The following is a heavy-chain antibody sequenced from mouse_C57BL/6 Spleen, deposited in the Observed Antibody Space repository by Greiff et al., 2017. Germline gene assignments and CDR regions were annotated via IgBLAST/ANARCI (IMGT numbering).Heavy chain of an antibody. V-gene: IGHV2-6*01. CDR3: GTDYDYEGGAY. CDR1: GFSLTSYG. CDR2: IWGVGST. Sequence: VQRVESGPGLVAPSQSLSITCTVSGFSLTSYGVDWVRQSPGKGLEWLGVIWGVGSTNYNSALKSRLSISKDNSKSQVFLKMNSLQTDDTAMYYCGTDYDYEGGAYWGQGTLVTVSA. J-gene: IGHJ3*01. D-gene: IGHD2-4*01.